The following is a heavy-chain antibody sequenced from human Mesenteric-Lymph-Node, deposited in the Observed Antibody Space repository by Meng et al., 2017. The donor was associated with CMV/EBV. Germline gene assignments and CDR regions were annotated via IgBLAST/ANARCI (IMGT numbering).Heavy chain of an antibody. CDR1: GFTFSSYW. CDR3: ARATVTTRWDYYYYGMDV. J-gene: IGHJ6*02. Sequence: GGSLRLSCAASGFTFSSYWMHWVRQAPGKGLVWVSRINSDGSSTSYADSVKGRFTISRDNAKNTLYLQMNSLRAADTAVYYCARATVTTRWDYYYYGMDVWGQGTTVTVSS. CDR2: INSDGSST. V-gene: IGHV3-74*01. D-gene: IGHD4-17*01.